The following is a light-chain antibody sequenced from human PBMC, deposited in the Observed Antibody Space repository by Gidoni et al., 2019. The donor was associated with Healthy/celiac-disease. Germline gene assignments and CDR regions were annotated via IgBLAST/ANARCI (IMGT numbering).Light chain of an antibody. Sequence: EIVLTQSPGTLSLSPGERATLSCRASQSVSSSYFAWYQQKPGQAPRLLSYGASSRATGIPDRFSGSGSGTDFTLIISILEPEDFAVYYCQQYGSALFTFGPGTKVDIK. V-gene: IGKV3-20*01. CDR3: QQYGSALFT. J-gene: IGKJ3*01. CDR1: QSVSSSY. CDR2: GAS.